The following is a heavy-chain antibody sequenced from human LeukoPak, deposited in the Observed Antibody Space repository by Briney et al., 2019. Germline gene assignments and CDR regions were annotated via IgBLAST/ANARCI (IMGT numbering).Heavy chain of an antibody. Sequence: ASVKVSCKASGYTFTGYYMHWVRQAPGQGLEWMGIINPSGGSTSYAQKFQGRVTMTRDTSTSTVYMELSSLRSEDTAVYYCARHRDAFQLLSSSFDPWGQGTLVTVSS. CDR3: ARHRDAFQLLSSSFDP. V-gene: IGHV1-46*01. J-gene: IGHJ5*02. CDR1: GYTFTGYY. D-gene: IGHD2-2*01. CDR2: INPSGGST.